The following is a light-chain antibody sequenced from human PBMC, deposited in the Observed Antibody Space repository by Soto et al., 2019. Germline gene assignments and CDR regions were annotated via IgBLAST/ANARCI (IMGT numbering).Light chain of an antibody. CDR1: SSNIGSNT. Sequence: QSVLTQPPSASGTPGQRVTISCSGSSSNIGSNTVSWYQHLPGTAPKLLIYSNNQRPSGVPDRFSGSKSGTSDSLAISGLQSEDEADYYCAAWDDTLNGLYVFGTGTKVTVL. CDR3: AAWDDTLNGLYV. J-gene: IGLJ1*01. CDR2: SNN. V-gene: IGLV1-44*01.